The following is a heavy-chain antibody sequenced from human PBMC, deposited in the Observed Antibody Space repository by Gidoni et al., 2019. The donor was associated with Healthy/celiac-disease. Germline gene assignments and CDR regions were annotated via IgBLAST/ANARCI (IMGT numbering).Heavy chain of an antibody. CDR1: GGSISSSSYY. CDR2: IYYSGST. J-gene: IGHJ4*02. Sequence: QLQLQESGPGLVKPSETLSLTCTVSGGSISSSSYYWGWIRQPPGKGLEWIGSIYYSGSTYYDPSLKRRFPISVDTSKNQFSLKLSSVTAADTAVYYCASIMGYCSSTSCYSFDYCGQGTLVTVSS. CDR3: ASIMGYCSSTSCYSFDY. D-gene: IGHD2-2*02. V-gene: IGHV4-39*01.